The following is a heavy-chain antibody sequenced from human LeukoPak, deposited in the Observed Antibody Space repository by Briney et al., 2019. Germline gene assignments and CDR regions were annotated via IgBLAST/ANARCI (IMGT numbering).Heavy chain of an antibody. CDR3: AKVGAVANLWYFDL. CDR1: GVTFSNYG. J-gene: IGHJ2*01. CDR2: ISGSGGST. V-gene: IGHV3-23*01. Sequence: GGSLRLSCAGFGVTFSNYGMSWVRQAPGKGLEWVSAISGSGGSTYYADSVKGRFTISRDNSKNTLYLQMNSLRAEDTAVYYCAKVGAVANLWYFDLWGRGTLVTVSS. D-gene: IGHD6-19*01.